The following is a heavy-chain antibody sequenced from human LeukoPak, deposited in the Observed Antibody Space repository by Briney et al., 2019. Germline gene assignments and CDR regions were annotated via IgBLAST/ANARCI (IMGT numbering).Heavy chain of an antibody. CDR2: ISAYNGNT. J-gene: IGHJ3*02. CDR3: ARDYIDAFDI. D-gene: IGHD3-10*01. V-gene: IGHV1-18*04. Sequence: ASVKVSCKASGYTFTSYYMHWVRQAPGQGLEWMGWISAYNGNTNYAQKLQGRVTMTTDTSTSTAYMELRSLRSDDTAVYYCARDYIDAFDIWGQGTMVTVSS. CDR1: GYTFTSYY.